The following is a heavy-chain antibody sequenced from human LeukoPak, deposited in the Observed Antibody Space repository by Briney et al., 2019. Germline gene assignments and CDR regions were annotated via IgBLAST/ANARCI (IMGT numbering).Heavy chain of an antibody. CDR1: GFTFSSYG. V-gene: IGHV3-30*18. Sequence: GGSLRLSCAASGFTFSSYGMHWVHQAPGKGLEWVAVISYDGSNKYYADSVKGRFTISRDNSMNTLYLQMNSLRAEDTAVYYCAKGRYCSSTSCGYYGTDVWGKGTAVTVSS. CDR2: ISYDGSNK. CDR3: AKGRYCSSTSCGYYGTDV. D-gene: IGHD2-2*01. J-gene: IGHJ6*04.